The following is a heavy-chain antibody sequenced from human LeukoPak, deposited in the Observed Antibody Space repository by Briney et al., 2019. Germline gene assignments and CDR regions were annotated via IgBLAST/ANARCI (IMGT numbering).Heavy chain of an antibody. CDR3: ARGVSSFGGLRYFDWAPLRYYYYYYMDV. CDR2: IFHSGST. D-gene: IGHD3-9*01. CDR1: GGSISSNSYY. J-gene: IGHJ6*03. Sequence: PSETLSLTCAVSGGSISSNSYYWGWIRQPPGKGLEWIGSIFHSGSTYYNPSLKSRVTVSVDTSKNQFSLKLSSVTAADTAVYYCARGVSSFGGLRYFDWAPLRYYYYYYMDVWGKGTTVTVSS. V-gene: IGHV4-39*07.